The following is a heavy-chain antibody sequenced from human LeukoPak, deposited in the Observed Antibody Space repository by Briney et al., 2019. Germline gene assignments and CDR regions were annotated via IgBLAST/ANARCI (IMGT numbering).Heavy chain of an antibody. V-gene: IGHV4-4*02. CDR1: GGSGGSISSSNY. Sequence: PSETLSLTCAVSGGSGGSISSSNYWSWVRQPPGKGLEWIGEIYHSGSTNYNPSLKSRVTISVDKSKNQFSLKLSSVTAADTAVYYCARDRRGVAYPPYYYYGMDVWGQGTTVTVSS. CDR2: IYHSGST. CDR3: ARDRRGVAYPPYYYYGMDV. J-gene: IGHJ6*02. D-gene: IGHD2-15*01.